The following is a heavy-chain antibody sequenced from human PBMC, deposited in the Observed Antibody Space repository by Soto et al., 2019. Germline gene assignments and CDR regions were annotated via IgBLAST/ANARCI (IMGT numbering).Heavy chain of an antibody. J-gene: IGHJ1*01. CDR3: ARWGTTGGLDV. Sequence: QVQLVESGGGVVQPGTSLRVSCVGSGFTFRSYVIHWVRQAPGKVLEWVALTSYDGSDKYYDDSVRGRFTISRDNSRNTVDLQRDSLILEDTALYYCARWGTTGGLDVWGQGTLVSV. CDR1: GFTFRSYV. CDR2: TSYDGSDK. D-gene: IGHD3-16*01. V-gene: IGHV3-30*19.